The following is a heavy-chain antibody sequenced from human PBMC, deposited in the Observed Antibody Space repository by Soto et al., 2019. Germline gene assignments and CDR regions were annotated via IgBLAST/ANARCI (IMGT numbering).Heavy chain of an antibody. D-gene: IGHD3-22*01. CDR2: ISGFNGHT. J-gene: IGHJ4*02. CDR1: GYTFSTYA. Sequence: QVHLVQSGGDVKKPGASVKVSCKTSGYTFSTYAISWVRQAPGQGLEWMGWISGFNGHTKSAQKFQGRVTMTTDTSTSTAYMELKSLKSDDTAVYYCARDRSHYDSKDYSGQGTLVTVSS. CDR3: ARDRSHYDSKDY. V-gene: IGHV1-18*01.